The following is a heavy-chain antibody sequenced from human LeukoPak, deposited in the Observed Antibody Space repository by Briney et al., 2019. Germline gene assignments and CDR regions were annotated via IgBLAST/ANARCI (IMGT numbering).Heavy chain of an antibody. Sequence: GGSLRLSCGASGFTVSSNYMSWVRQAPGKGLEWVSVIYSGGSTYYADSVKGRFTISRDNSKNTLYLQMNSLRAEDTAVYYCARVGIGVVIIFDYWGQGTLVTVSS. V-gene: IGHV3-53*01. CDR2: IYSGGST. CDR1: GFTVSSNY. D-gene: IGHD3-3*01. J-gene: IGHJ4*02. CDR3: ARVGIGVVIIFDY.